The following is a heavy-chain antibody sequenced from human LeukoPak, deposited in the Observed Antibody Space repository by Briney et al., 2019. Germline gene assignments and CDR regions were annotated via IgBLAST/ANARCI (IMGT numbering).Heavy chain of an antibody. CDR2: IFHSGST. J-gene: IGHJ4*02. CDR3: ARAPFRQSDYGGSFDY. D-gene: IGHD4-23*01. V-gene: IGHV4-38-2*02. Sequence: SETLSLTCTVSGGSISSGHYWGWIRQPPGKGLEWIGTIFHSGSTYYNPSLKSRVTISVDTSKNQFSLKLTSVTAADTAAYYCARAPFRQSDYGGSFDYWGQGTLVTVSS. CDR1: GGSISSGHY.